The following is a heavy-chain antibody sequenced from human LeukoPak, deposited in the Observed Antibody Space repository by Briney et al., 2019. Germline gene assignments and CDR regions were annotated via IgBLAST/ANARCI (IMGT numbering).Heavy chain of an antibody. V-gene: IGHV7-4-1*02. CDR1: GYTFTSYA. Sequence: ASVKVSCKASGYTFTSYAMNWVRQAPGQGLEWMGWINTNTGNPTYAQGFTGRFVFSLDTSVSTAYLQISSLKAEGTAVYYCARGCRDGYQPSWWFDPWGQGTLVTVSS. CDR2: INTNTGNP. CDR3: ARGCRDGYQPSWWFDP. D-gene: IGHD5-24*01. J-gene: IGHJ5*02.